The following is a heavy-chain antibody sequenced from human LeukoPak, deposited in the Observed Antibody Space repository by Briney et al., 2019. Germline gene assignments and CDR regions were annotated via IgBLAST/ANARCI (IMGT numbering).Heavy chain of an antibody. CDR3: ATYRRGYSYGYDY. CDR2: INHSGST. CDR1: GGSFSGYY. D-gene: IGHD5-18*01. J-gene: IGHJ4*02. V-gene: IGHV4-34*01. Sequence: SETLSLTCAVYGGSFSGYYWSWIRQPPGKGLEWIGEINHSGSTNYNPSLKSRVTISVDTSKNQFSLELSSVTAADTAVYYCATYRRGYSYGYDYWGQGTLVTVSS.